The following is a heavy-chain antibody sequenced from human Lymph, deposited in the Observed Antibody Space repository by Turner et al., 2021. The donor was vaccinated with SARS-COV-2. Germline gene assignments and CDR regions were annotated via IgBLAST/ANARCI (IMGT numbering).Heavy chain of an antibody. CDR1: GFTFSSYA. CDR3: AKGVRGAMIVVVIPYFDY. J-gene: IGHJ4*02. Sequence: EVQLLESGGGLVQPGGSLRLSCAASGFTFSSYAMSGVRQAPGKGLEWVSAISGSGGDTYYADSVKGRFTISRDNSKNTLYLQMNSLRAEDTAVYYCAKGVRGAMIVVVIPYFDYWGQGTLGTVSS. V-gene: IGHV3-23*01. CDR2: ISGSGGDT. D-gene: IGHD3-22*01.